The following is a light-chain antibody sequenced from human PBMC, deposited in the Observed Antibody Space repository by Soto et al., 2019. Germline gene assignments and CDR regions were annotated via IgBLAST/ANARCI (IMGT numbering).Light chain of an antibody. CDR3: QQYGSSRWT. J-gene: IGKJ1*01. Sequence: VLTHSPGTLSLAAGEIANLCCTVSQSVSSSYLAWYQQKPGQAPRLLIYGASSRATGIPDRFSGSGSGTDFTLTISRLEPEDFAVYYCQQYGSSRWTFGQGTKVDI. CDR1: QSVSSSY. CDR2: GAS. V-gene: IGKV3-20*01.